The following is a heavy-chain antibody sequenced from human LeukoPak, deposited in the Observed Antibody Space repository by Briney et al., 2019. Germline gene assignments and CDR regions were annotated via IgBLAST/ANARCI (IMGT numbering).Heavy chain of an antibody. CDR3: TRDPRHFDS. CDR2: ISGSGHDI. D-gene: IGHD6-6*01. V-gene: IGHV3-11*04. CDR1: GFTFSDSY. J-gene: IGHJ5*01. Sequence: GGSLRLSCAASGFTFSDSYMTWARQAPGKGVEWVAYISGSGHDINYSDSVKGRFTISRDNAKNSLYLQMSSLRVEDTAVYYCTRDPRHFDSCGQGTLVTVSS.